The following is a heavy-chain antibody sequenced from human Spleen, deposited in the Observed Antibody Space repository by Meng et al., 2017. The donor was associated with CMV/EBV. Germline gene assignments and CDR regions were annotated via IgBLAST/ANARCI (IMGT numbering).Heavy chain of an antibody. CDR2: INPNSSDT. CDR1: GYMFTAHY. D-gene: IGHD3-22*01. CDR3: ARLLHVPYYDSSGYYDY. Sequence: ASVKVSCKASGYMFTAHYMHWVRQAPGQGLEWMGWINPNSSDTNYAQKFQGRVTMTRDTSISTAYMDLSRLRSDDTAVYFCARLLHVPYYDSSGYYDYWGQGTLVTVSS. J-gene: IGHJ4*02. V-gene: IGHV1-2*02.